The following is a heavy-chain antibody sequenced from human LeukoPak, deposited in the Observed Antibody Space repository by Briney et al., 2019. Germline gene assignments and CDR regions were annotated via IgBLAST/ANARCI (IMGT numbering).Heavy chain of an antibody. CDR2: INHSGST. D-gene: IGHD2-2*01. Sequence: SETLSLTCAVYGGSFSGYYWSWIRQPPGKGLEWIGEINHSGSTNYNPSLKSRATISVDTSKNQFSLKLSSVTAADTAVYYCARAPRVPAAMRPNWFDPWGQGTLVTVPS. CDR3: ARAPRVPAAMRPNWFDP. J-gene: IGHJ5*02. CDR1: GGSFSGYY. V-gene: IGHV4-34*01.